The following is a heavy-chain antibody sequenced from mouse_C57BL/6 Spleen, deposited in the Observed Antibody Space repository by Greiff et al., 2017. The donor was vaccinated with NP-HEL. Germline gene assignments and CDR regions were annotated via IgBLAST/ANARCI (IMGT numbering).Heavy chain of an antibody. V-gene: IGHV7-3*01. CDR3: ASSNPFYFDY. CDR1: GFTFTDYY. CDR2: IRNKANGYTT. J-gene: IGHJ2*01. D-gene: IGHD6-1*01. Sequence: EVMLVESGGGLVQPGGSLSLSCAASGFTFTDYYMSWVRQPPGKALEWLGFIRNKANGYTTEYSASVKGRFTISRDNSQSILYLQMNALRAEDSATYYCASSNPFYFDYWGQGTTLTVSS.